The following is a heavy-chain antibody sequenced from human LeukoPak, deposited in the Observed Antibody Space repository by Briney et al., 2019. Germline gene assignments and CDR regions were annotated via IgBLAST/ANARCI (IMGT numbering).Heavy chain of an antibody. Sequence: GGSLRLSCSASGFTFSSYAMHWVRQAPGKGLEYVSAISSNGGSTYYADSVKGRFTISRDNSKNTLYLQMSSLRAEDTAVYYCATNRGWASGDAFDIWGLGTMVTVSS. CDR1: GFTFSSYA. J-gene: IGHJ3*02. CDR2: ISSNGGST. D-gene: IGHD5-24*01. CDR3: ATNRGWASGDAFDI. V-gene: IGHV3-64D*09.